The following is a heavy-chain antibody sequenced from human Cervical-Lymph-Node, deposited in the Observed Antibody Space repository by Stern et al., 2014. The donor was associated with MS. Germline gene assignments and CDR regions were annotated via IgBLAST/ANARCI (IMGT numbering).Heavy chain of an antibody. CDR3: ARDSPFDI. CDR2: ISASSGNT. V-gene: IGHV1-18*04. Sequence: VQLVESGVEVKKPGASVKVSCKASGYTFTSYGISWVRQAPGQGLEWMGWISASSGNTRNAQKFQGRVTMTTDKSTSTAFMELRSLRSDDTAVYYCARDSPFDIWGQGTMVTVSS. J-gene: IGHJ3*02. CDR1: GYTFTSYG.